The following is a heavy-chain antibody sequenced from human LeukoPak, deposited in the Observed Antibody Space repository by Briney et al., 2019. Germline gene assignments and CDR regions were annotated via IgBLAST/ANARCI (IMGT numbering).Heavy chain of an antibody. CDR1: GITFSSYA. J-gene: IGHJ6*02. CDR3: AKDLYCGGGSCYPSALGMDV. Sequence: PGGSLRLSCAASGITFSSYAMSWVRQAPGKGLEWVSSISGSGNRTYYADSVKGRFTISRDNSKNTLFLQMNSLRAEDTAVYYCAKDLYCGGGSCYPSALGMDVWGQGTTVTVSS. V-gene: IGHV3-23*01. D-gene: IGHD2-15*01. CDR2: ISGSGNRT.